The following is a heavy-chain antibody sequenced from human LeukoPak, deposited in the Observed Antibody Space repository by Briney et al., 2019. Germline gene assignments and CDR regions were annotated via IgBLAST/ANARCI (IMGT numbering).Heavy chain of an antibody. Sequence: SETLSLTCGVSGGSISSTSYYWGWIRQPPGKGLEWIGSIFYSGSTFYNPSLKSRVTISVDTSKNQFSLKLNSVTAADTAVYYCARHPYSSSWFNYWGPGTLVTVSS. CDR2: IFYSGST. CDR3: ARHPYSSSWFNY. V-gene: IGHV4-39*01. J-gene: IGHJ4*02. D-gene: IGHD6-13*01. CDR1: GGSISSTSYY.